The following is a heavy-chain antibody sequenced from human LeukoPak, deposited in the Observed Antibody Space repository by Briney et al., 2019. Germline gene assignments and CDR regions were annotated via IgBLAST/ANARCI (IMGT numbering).Heavy chain of an antibody. Sequence: GGSLRLSCAASGFTFSSYGMNWVRQAPGKGLEWVSSITSSSSYIYYADSVKGRFTISRDNAKNSLYLQMNSLRAEDTAVYYCARSYSSSRETFVYWGQGTLVTVSS. J-gene: IGHJ4*02. CDR2: ITSSSSYI. CDR3: ARSYSSSRETFVY. V-gene: IGHV3-21*01. CDR1: GFTFSSYG. D-gene: IGHD6-6*01.